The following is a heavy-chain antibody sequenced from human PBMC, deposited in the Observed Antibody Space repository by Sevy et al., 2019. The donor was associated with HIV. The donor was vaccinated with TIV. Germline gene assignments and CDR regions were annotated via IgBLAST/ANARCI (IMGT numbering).Heavy chain of an antibody. Sequence: ASVKVSCKASGYTFTGYYIHWVRQAPGQGLEGMGWINPNTGGTNYAQQFQGRVTMTRDTSTSSAYLELSGLGSDDTAVCYCARGPKGPNPVDYWGQGTLVTVSS. CDR1: GYTFTGYY. CDR3: ARGPKGPNPVDY. CDR2: INPNTGGT. V-gene: IGHV1-2*02. J-gene: IGHJ4*02.